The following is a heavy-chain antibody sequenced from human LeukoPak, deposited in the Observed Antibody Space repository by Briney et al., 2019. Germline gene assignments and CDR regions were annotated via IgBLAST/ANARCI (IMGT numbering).Heavy chain of an antibody. J-gene: IGHJ4*02. CDR1: GYSFNSYW. Sequence: GESLKTSCKGSGYSFNSYWIGWVRQIPGKGLEWMWIIYPGDTDTRYSPSFQGQITISADKSISTAYLQWSSLKASDTAMYYCARTYSSSWYYFDFWGQGTLVTVSS. D-gene: IGHD6-13*01. CDR2: IYPGDTDT. V-gene: IGHV5-51*01. CDR3: ARTYSSSWYYFDF.